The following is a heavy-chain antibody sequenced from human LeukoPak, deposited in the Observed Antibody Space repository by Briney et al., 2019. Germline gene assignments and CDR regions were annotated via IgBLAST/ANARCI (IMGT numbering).Heavy chain of an antibody. CDR1: GGTFSSYA. V-gene: IGHV1-69*13. Sequence: ASVKVSCKASGGTFSSYAISWVRQAPGQGLEWMGGIIPIFGTANYAQKFQGRVTITADESTSAAYMELSSLRSEDTAVYYCAGVKQLAVDYWGQGTLVTVYS. J-gene: IGHJ4*02. CDR2: IIPIFGTA. CDR3: AGVKQLAVDY. D-gene: IGHD6-6*01.